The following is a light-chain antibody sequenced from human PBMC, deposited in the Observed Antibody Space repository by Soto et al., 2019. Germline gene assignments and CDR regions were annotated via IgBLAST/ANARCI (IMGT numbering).Light chain of an antibody. Sequence: DIQMTQSPSSLSASVGDRVTITCRTSQSISTSLNWYQQKPGKAPKVLIYGASSLHSGVPSRFSGGGSGTDFTLTINSLQPEDFATYYCQESLSFLWGTFGPGTKFEIK. CDR2: GAS. V-gene: IGKV1-39*01. CDR1: QSISTS. J-gene: IGKJ1*01. CDR3: QESLSFLWGT.